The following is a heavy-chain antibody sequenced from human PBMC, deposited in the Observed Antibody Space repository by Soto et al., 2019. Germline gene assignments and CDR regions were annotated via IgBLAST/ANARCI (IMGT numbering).Heavy chain of an antibody. CDR3: VWTSYIHTAMAPYYFDY. J-gene: IGHJ4*02. CDR2: IDPSDSYT. D-gene: IGHD5-18*01. Sequence: GEALKISCKGSGYSFTSYWISSVRQMPGKGLEWMGRIDPSDSYTNYSPSFQGHVTISADKSNSTAYLQWSSLKASDTAMYYCVWTSYIHTAMAPYYFDYWGQGTLVTVSS. CDR1: GYSFTSYW. V-gene: IGHV5-10-1*01.